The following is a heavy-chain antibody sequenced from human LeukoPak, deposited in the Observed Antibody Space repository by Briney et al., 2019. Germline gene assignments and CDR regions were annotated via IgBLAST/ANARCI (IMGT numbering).Heavy chain of an antibody. V-gene: IGHV3-30-3*01. CDR2: ISYDGSNK. J-gene: IGHJ5*02. Sequence: GGSLRLSCAASGFTFSSYAMHWVRQAPGKGLEWVAVISYDGSNKYYADSVKGRFTISRDNSRNTLYLQMNSLRAEDTAVYYCAKDLSWFDPWGQGTLVTVSS. CDR1: GFTFSSYA. CDR3: AKDLSWFDP.